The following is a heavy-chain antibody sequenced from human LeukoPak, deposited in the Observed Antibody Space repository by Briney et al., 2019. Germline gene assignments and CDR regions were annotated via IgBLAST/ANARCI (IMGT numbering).Heavy chain of an antibody. Sequence: SVKVSCKASGGTFSSYAISWVRQAPGQGLEWMGGIIPIFGIANYAQKFQGRVTITADESTSTAYMELSSLRSGDTAVYYCARGYCSGGSCYSFFDYWGQGTLVTVSS. J-gene: IGHJ4*02. CDR1: GGTFSSYA. CDR2: IIPIFGIA. V-gene: IGHV1-69*01. CDR3: ARGYCSGGSCYSFFDY. D-gene: IGHD2-15*01.